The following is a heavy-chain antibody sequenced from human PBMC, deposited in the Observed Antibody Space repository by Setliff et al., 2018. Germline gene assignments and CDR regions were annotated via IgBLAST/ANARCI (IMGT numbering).Heavy chain of an antibody. CDR1: GYNFPTFW. CDR3: ARLGTGEQLVSKGGHYFDY. Sequence: GESLKISCKGSGYNFPTFWIGWVRQMPGKGLEWMGIIYPGDSDTRYSPSLQGQVTISADKSISTAYLQWSSLKASDTAMYYCARLGTGEQLVSKGGHYFDYWGQGTLVTVSS. V-gene: IGHV5-51*01. CDR2: IYPGDSDT. D-gene: IGHD6-6*01. J-gene: IGHJ4*02.